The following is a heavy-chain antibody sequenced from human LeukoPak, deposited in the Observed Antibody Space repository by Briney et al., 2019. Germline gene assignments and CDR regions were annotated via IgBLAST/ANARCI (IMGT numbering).Heavy chain of an antibody. J-gene: IGHJ6*02. V-gene: IGHV4-34*01. CDR1: GGSFSGYY. D-gene: IGHD3-16*02. CDR2: INHSGST. CDR3: AGGPHSNLRLGELSLGNYYYGMDV. Sequence: NPSETLSLTCAVYGGSFSGYYWSWIRQPPGKGLEWIGEINHSGSTNYNPSLKSRVTISVDTSKNQFSLKLSSVTAADTAVYYCAGGPHSNLRLGELSLGNYYYGMDVWGQGTTVTVSS.